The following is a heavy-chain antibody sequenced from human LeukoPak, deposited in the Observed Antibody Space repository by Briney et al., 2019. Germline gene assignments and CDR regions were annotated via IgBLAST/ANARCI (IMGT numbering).Heavy chain of an antibody. CDR2: INHSGST. CDR1: GGSFSGYY. J-gene: IGHJ1*01. Sequence: PETLSLTCAVYGGSFSGYYWSWIRQPPGKGLEWIGEINHSGSTNYNPSLKSRVTISVDTSKNQFSLKLSSVTAADTAVYYCARGGGWFGELRGYFQHWGQGTLVTVSS. D-gene: IGHD3-10*01. V-gene: IGHV4-34*01. CDR3: ARGGGWFGELRGYFQH.